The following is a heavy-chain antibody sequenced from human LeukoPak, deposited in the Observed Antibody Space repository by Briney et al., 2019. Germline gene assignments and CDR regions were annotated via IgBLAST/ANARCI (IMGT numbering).Heavy chain of an antibody. Sequence: PSQTLSLTCAVSGGSISSGGYSWSWIRQPPGKGLEWIGYIYHSGSTYYNPSLKSRVTISVDRSKNQFSLKLSSVTAADTAVYYCAKGYSSSWYPDSWGQGTLVTVSS. V-gene: IGHV4-30-2*01. CDR3: AKGYSSSWYPDS. J-gene: IGHJ4*02. CDR1: GGSISSGGYS. D-gene: IGHD6-13*01. CDR2: IYHSGST.